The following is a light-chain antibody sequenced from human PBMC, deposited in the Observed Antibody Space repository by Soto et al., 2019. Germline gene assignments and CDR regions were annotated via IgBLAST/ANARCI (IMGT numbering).Light chain of an antibody. Sequence: QSALTQPASVSGSPGQWVTISCTGTSSDVGGYNYVPWYQQHPGKAPKLMIYDVSNRPSGVSNRFSGSKSGNTASLTISGLQAEDEADYYCRSYTSSHRVFGPGTQLTVL. V-gene: IGLV2-14*01. CDR2: DVS. CDR1: SSDVGGYNY. J-gene: IGLJ1*01. CDR3: RSYTSSHRV.